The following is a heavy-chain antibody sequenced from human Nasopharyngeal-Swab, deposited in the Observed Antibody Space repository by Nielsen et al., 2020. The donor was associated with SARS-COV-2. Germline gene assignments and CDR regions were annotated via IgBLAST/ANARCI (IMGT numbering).Heavy chain of an antibody. V-gene: IGHV4-34*01. Sequence: SETLSLTCGVSGGSFNEYYWSWIRQSPDKGLEWIGEINHSDRTIYNPSLKSRLTISVDTSKSQFSLELRSVTATDTAVYYCARSTWLLLDSWGPGTLVTVSS. CDR3: ARSTWLLLDS. D-gene: IGHD5-12*01. CDR1: GGSFNEYY. J-gene: IGHJ4*02. CDR2: INHSDRT.